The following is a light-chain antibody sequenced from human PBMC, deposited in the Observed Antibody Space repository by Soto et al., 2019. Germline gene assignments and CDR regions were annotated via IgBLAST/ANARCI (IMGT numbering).Light chain of an antibody. Sequence: ALTQPASVSGSPGQSITISCGGTSSDVXXYIYVSWYQQFPGKAPKLILYEVNNRPSGVSNRFSGSKSDTTASLTISGLKAEDEADYYCSSYTSSSPLVFGTGTKVTVL. CDR1: SSDVXXYIY. J-gene: IGLJ1*01. CDR3: SSYTSSSPLV. CDR2: EVN. V-gene: IGLV2-14*03.